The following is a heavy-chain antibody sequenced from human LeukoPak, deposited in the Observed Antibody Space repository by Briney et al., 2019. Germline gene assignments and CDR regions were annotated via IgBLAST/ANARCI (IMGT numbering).Heavy chain of an antibody. J-gene: IGHJ4*02. D-gene: IGHD3-22*01. Sequence: QPGESLRLSCAASGITFSSYAMGWVRQAPGKGLEWVSAISVSGSSTDYADPVKGRFTISRDNSKSTLYLQMNSLRAEDTAVYYCAARYYYDSSGSHSPYWGQGTLVTVSS. CDR2: ISVSGSST. CDR1: GITFSSYA. CDR3: AARYYYDSSGSHSPY. V-gene: IGHV3-23*01.